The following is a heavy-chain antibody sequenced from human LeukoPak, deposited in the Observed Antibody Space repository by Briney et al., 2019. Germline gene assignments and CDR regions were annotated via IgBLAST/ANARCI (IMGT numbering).Heavy chain of an antibody. J-gene: IGHJ4*02. CDR3: TTKGLPEHGDYGVDY. Sequence: SETLSLTCTVSGGSISSSSYYWGWIRQPPGKGLEWIGSIFYSGSTYYNPSPKSRVTISVDTSKNQFSLKLNSVTAADTAVYYCTTKGLPEHGDYGVDYWGQGTLVTVSS. CDR1: GGSISSSSYY. CDR2: IFYSGST. V-gene: IGHV4-39*07. D-gene: IGHD4-17*01.